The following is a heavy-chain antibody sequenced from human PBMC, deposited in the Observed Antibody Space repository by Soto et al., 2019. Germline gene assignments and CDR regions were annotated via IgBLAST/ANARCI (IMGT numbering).Heavy chain of an antibody. J-gene: IGHJ6*02. CDR1: GFSFSTYG. CDR2: ISNDGSNK. CDR3: ATSFAVAWYYYGLDV. V-gene: IGHV3-30*03. Sequence: PGGSLRLSCAASGFSFSTYGMHWVRQAPGKGLEWVAFISNDGSNKYYADSVKGRFTISRDNAKKSLYLQMNSLRAEDTAVYFCATSFAVAWYYYGLDVWGQGTTVTVSS. D-gene: IGHD2-2*01.